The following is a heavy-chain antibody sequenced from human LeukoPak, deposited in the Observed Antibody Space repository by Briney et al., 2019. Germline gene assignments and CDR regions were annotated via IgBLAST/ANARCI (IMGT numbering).Heavy chain of an antibody. CDR2: INPNSGGT. Sequence: ASVKVCFRASGYTCTGYYMHWVRQAPGQGLEWMGWINPNSGGTNYAQKFQGRVTMTRDTSISTAYMELSRLRSDDTAVYYCARVDRLAYCSSTSSFTRSYWGQGTLVTVSS. CDR1: GYTCTGYY. CDR3: ARVDRLAYCSSTSSFTRSY. D-gene: IGHD2-2*02. J-gene: IGHJ4*02. V-gene: IGHV1-2*02.